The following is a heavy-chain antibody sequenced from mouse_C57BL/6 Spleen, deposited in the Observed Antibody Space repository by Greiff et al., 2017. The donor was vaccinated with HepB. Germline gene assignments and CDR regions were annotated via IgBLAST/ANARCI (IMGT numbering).Heavy chain of an antibody. V-gene: IGHV1-80*01. J-gene: IGHJ2*01. Sequence: QVQLQQSGAELVKPGASVKISCKASGYAFSSYWMNWVKQRPGKGLEWIGQIYPGDGDTNYNGKFKGKATLTADKSSSTAYMQLSSLTSEDSAVYFWARGNGYSLYYFDYWGQGTTLTVSS. CDR2: IYPGDGDT. CDR1: GYAFSSYW. CDR3: ARGNGYSLYYFDY. D-gene: IGHD2-3*01.